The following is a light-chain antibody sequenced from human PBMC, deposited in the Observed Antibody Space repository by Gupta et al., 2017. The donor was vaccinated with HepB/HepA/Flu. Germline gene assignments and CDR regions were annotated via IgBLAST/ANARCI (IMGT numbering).Light chain of an antibody. CDR2: DFS. CDR1: SSDVGAYSY. V-gene: IGLV2-11*01. J-gene: IGLJ1*01. Sequence: QSALTQPRSVSGSPGQSVTISCTGTSSDVGAYSYVSWFQQLPGIVPKLIIYDFSKRPSGVPDRFSGSQSGNTASLTISGLQAEDEADYYCCSYAVIYTYVFGTGTKVTVL. CDR3: CSYAVIYTYV.